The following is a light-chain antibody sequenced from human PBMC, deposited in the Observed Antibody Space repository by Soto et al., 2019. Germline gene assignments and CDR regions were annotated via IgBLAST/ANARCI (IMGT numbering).Light chain of an antibody. CDR1: QSIRSY. CDR3: QQLNSYPLT. Sequence: IQLTQSPSSLSASVGDKVTITCRASQSIRSYLNWVQQKPGKAPKLLIYDASSLESGVPSRFSGSGSGTDFTLTISSLQPEDFATYYCQQLNSYPLTFGGGTKVDIK. CDR2: DAS. V-gene: IGKV1-13*02. J-gene: IGKJ4*01.